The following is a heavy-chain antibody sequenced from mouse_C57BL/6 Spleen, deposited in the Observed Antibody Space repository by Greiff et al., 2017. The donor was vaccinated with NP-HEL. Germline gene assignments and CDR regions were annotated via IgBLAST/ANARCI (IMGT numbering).Heavy chain of an antibody. CDR2: IWAGGST. V-gene: IGHV2-9*02. D-gene: IGHD2-3*01. CDR3: AILDDR. Sequence: VQLQESGPGLVAPSPSLSITCTVSGFSLTSYGVHWVRQPPGKGLEWMGVIWAGGSTNYNSALMSSLSISKDNSKSQVILKMNSQQTDDTAMYYSAILDDRRGQGTTLTVAS. J-gene: IGHJ2*01. CDR1: GFSLTSYG.